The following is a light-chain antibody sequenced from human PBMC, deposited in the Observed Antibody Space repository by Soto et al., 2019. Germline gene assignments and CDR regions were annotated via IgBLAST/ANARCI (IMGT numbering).Light chain of an antibody. CDR1: QGISHY. CDR3: QQSYDAQFT. Sequence: DIQLTQSPSSLSASVGDEVTITCRASQGISHYLTWYQQKPGRAPTLLIYGVSTLQSGVPPRISGGGSATEFTRTISNLQLEDFATYYCQQSYDAQFTFGGGTRVEIK. CDR2: GVS. V-gene: IGKV1-39*01. J-gene: IGKJ4*01.